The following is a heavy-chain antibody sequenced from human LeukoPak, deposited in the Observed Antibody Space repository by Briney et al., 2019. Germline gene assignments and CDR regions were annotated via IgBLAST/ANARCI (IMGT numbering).Heavy chain of an antibody. J-gene: IGHJ4*02. D-gene: IGHD6-13*01. Sequence: SETLSLTCTVSGGSISSGSYYWSWIRQPAGKGLEWIGRIYTSGSTNYNPSLKSRVTISVDTSKNQFSLKLSSVTAADTAVYYCARYSAACFDYWGQGTLVTVSS. CDR3: ARYSAACFDY. CDR2: IYTSGST. V-gene: IGHV4-61*02. CDR1: GGSISSGSYY.